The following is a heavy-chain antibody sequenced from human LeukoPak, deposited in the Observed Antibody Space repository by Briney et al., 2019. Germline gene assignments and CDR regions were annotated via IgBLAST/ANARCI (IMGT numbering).Heavy chain of an antibody. D-gene: IGHD6-13*01. CDR2: IYYSGST. J-gene: IGHJ6*03. CDR3: ARLLRYSSSHYYYYYMDV. CDR1: GGSIRSYY. Sequence: SETLSLTCTVSGGSIRSYYWSWIRQPPGKGLEWIGYIYYSGSTNYNPSLKSRVTISVDTSKNQFSLKLSSVTAADTAVYYCARLLRYSSSHYYYYYMDVWGKGTTVTVSS. V-gene: IGHV4-59*08.